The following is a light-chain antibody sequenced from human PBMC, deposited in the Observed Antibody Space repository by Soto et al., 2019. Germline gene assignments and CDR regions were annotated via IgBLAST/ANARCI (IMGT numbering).Light chain of an antibody. Sequence: DIQMTQSPSSVSASVGDGVTITCRASQDISTWLAWYQQKPGKAPKLLIYAASSLFSGVPSRFSGSGSGTKFTLTIASLQPDDFATYYCQQYETFSGTFGPGTKVDIK. CDR2: AAS. V-gene: IGKV1-12*01. CDR1: QDISTW. J-gene: IGKJ1*01. CDR3: QQYETFSGT.